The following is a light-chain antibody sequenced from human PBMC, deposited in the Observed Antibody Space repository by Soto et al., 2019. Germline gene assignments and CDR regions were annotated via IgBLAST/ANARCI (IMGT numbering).Light chain of an antibody. J-gene: IGKJ4*01. CDR3: QQHISWPLT. CDR2: DAS. V-gene: IGKV3-11*01. Sequence: EIVLTQSPATLSLSPEERATLSCRASQSVTNSLAWYQQKPGQAPRLLVYDASNRATGIPTRFSGSGSGTDFTLTISNLEPEDFAVYYCQQHISWPLTFGGGTKVDIK. CDR1: QSVTNS.